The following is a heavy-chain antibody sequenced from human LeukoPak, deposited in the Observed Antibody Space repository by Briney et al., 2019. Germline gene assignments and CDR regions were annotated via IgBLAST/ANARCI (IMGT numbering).Heavy chain of an antibody. V-gene: IGHV3-30*03. Sequence: PGGSLRLSCEASGFTFSSYGMHWVRQAPGKGLEWVAVISYDGSNKYYADSVKGRFTISRDNSKNTLYQQMNSLRAEGTAVYYCARDGPLSLGYCSSTSCFIDYWGQGTLVTVSS. J-gene: IGHJ4*02. CDR2: ISYDGSNK. D-gene: IGHD2-2*01. CDR1: GFTFSSYG. CDR3: ARDGPLSLGYCSSTSCFIDY.